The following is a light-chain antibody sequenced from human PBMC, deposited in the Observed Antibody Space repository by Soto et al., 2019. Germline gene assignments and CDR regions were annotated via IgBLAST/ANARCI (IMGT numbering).Light chain of an antibody. J-gene: IGKJ4*01. Sequence: EIVMTQSPATLSVAPGERVTLSCRASQGVSRKLAWYQHKSGQAPRLLISGASTGATGIPARFSGSGSGTEFTLTISSRQSEDCAIYYCQQYYTWPITFGGGTKVDIK. CDR1: QGVSRK. CDR3: QQYYTWPIT. V-gene: IGKV3-15*01. CDR2: GAS.